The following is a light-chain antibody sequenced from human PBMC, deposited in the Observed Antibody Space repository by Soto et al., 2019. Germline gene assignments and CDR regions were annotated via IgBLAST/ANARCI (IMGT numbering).Light chain of an antibody. J-gene: IGKJ1*01. CDR3: QQYNNCPPWT. CDR2: DAS. V-gene: IGKV3-15*01. Sequence: EIVMTQSPDTLSLSPGERATLSCRASQSVSGKLAWYQHRPGQAPRLLIYDASIRATGIPARFSGSASGTVFTLNISSLQSEDFALYYCQQYNNCPPWTFGQGTKVDIK. CDR1: QSVSGK.